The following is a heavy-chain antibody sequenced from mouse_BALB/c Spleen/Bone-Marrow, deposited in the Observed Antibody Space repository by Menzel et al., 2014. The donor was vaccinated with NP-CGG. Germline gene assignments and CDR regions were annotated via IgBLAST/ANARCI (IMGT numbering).Heavy chain of an antibody. CDR2: IYPGSGNT. Sequence: LVESGPELVKPGASVKISCKASGYTFTDYYINWVKPKPGRGLEWIGWIYPGSGNTKYNEKFKGKATLTVDTSSSTAYMQLSSLTSEDTAVYFCANLGRYAMDYWGQGTSVTVSS. CDR3: ANLGRYAMDY. J-gene: IGHJ4*01. D-gene: IGHD3-1*01. CDR1: GYTFTDYY. V-gene: IGHV1-84*02.